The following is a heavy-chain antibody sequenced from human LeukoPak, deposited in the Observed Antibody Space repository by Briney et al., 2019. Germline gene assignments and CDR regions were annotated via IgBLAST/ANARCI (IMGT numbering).Heavy chain of an antibody. CDR2: IKEDGSRI. J-gene: IGHJ3*02. Sequence: PGGSLRLSCAGTGFTFSNYWMNWVRQAPGKGLEWVANIKEDGSRINYVDSVKGRFTISRDNAKNSVYLQMDNLRAEDTAVYYCARLYYYESGGYPPPAAFDIWGQGTMVTVSS. V-gene: IGHV3-7*01. CDR1: GFTFSNYW. D-gene: IGHD3-22*01. CDR3: ARLYYYESGGYPPPAAFDI.